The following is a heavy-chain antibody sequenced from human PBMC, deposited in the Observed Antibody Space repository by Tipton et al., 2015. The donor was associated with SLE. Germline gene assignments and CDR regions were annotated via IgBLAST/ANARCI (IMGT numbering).Heavy chain of an antibody. CDR3: ARAYMDV. CDR1: GFTFSSYS. Sequence: QLVQSGGGLVKPGGSLRLSCAASGFTFSSYSMNWVRQAPGKGLGWVAVIWYDGSNKYYADSVKGRFTISRDNSKNTLYLQMNSLRAEDTAVYYCARAYMDVWGKGTTVTVSS. J-gene: IGHJ6*03. CDR2: IWYDGSNK. V-gene: IGHV3-33*08.